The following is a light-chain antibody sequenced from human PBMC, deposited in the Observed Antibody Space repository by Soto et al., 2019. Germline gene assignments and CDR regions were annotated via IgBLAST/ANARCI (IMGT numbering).Light chain of an antibody. Sequence: QSALTQPRSVSGSPGQSVSISCTGTSSDVGRYSYVSWYQQHPGKAPKLMIYDVSERPSGVPDRFSGSKSGNTASLTISGLQAEDEADHYCCSYAGTYTGVFGTGTKVTVL. CDR1: SSDVGRYSY. V-gene: IGLV2-11*01. CDR2: DVS. J-gene: IGLJ1*01. CDR3: CSYAGTYTGV.